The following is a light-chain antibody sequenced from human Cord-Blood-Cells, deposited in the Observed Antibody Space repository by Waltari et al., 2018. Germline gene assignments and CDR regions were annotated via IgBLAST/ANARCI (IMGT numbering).Light chain of an antibody. CDR2: GAS. Sequence: EIVMTQAPATLSVSPGERGTRSCRASQSVSSNLAWYQQKPGQAPRLLNYGASTRATGIPARFSGSGSGTEFTLTISSLQSEDFAVYYCQQYNNWPRTFGQGTKLEIK. J-gene: IGKJ2*01. CDR1: QSVSSN. CDR3: QQYNNWPRT. V-gene: IGKV3-15*01.